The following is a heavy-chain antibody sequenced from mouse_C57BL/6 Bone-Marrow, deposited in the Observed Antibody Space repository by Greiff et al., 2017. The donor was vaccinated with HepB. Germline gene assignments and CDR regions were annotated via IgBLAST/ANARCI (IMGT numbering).Heavy chain of an antibody. CDR3: ARLDYYGSSYPAWFAY. Sequence: VQLVESGPELVKPGASVKISCKASGYAFSSSWMNWVKQRPGKGLEWIGRIYPGDGDTNYNGKFKGKATLTADKSSSTAYMQLSSLTSEDSAVYFCARLDYYGSSYPAWFAYWGQGTLVTVSA. CDR1: GYAFSSSW. J-gene: IGHJ3*01. D-gene: IGHD1-1*01. V-gene: IGHV1-82*01. CDR2: IYPGDGDT.